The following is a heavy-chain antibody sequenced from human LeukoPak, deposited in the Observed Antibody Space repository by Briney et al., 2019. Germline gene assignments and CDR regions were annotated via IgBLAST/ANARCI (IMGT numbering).Heavy chain of an antibody. Sequence: GASVKVSCKASGFTFTSYGISWVRQAPGQGLEWMGWISAYNGNTNYAQKLQGRVTMTTDTSTSTAYMELRSLRSDDTAVYYCARRTARITIFGVVIAAVYYYYMDVWGKGTTVTVSS. CDR2: ISAYNGNT. D-gene: IGHD3-3*01. CDR3: ARRTARITIFGVVIAAVYYYYMDV. CDR1: GFTFTSYG. J-gene: IGHJ6*03. V-gene: IGHV1-18*01.